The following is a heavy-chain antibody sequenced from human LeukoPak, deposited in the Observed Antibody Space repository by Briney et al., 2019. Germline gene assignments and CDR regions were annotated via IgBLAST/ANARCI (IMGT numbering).Heavy chain of an antibody. V-gene: IGHV1-2*02. D-gene: IGHD4-17*01. J-gene: IGHJ5*02. CDR3: ARDKEGDTVTTDNWFDP. CDR2: INPNSGGT. CDR1: GYTFTGYY. Sequence: ASVKVSCKASGYTFTGYYMHWVRQAPGQGLEWMGWINPNSGGTNYAQKFQGRVTMTRDTSISTAYMELSRLRSDDTAVYYCARDKEGDTVTTDNWFDPWGQGTLVTVSS.